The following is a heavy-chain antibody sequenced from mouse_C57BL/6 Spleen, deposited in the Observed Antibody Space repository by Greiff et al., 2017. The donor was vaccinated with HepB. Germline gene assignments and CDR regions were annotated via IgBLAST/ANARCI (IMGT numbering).Heavy chain of an antibody. J-gene: IGHJ2*01. V-gene: IGHV5-17*01. Sequence: EVKLVESGGGLVKPGGSLKLSCAASGFTFSDYGMHWVRQAPEKGLEWVAYISSGSSTIYYADTVKGRYTISRDNAKNTLFLQMTSLRSEDTAMYYCARQNWDTPIDYWGQGTTLTVSS. D-gene: IGHD4-1*01. CDR1: GFTFSDYG. CDR3: ARQNWDTPIDY. CDR2: ISSGSSTI.